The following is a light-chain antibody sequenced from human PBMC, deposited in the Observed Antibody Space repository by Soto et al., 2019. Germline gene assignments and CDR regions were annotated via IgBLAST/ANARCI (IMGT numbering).Light chain of an antibody. CDR2: GAS. CDR3: QQYKSWAMFT. CDR1: QSVSGS. V-gene: IGKV3-15*01. Sequence: EIVMTQSPATLSVSPGERATLSCRASQSVSGSLAWYQQKPGQAPRLLIYGASTRATDIPARFSGSESGTEFTLTISSLQSEDFAVYYCQQYKSWAMFTFGPGTKVEIK. J-gene: IGKJ3*01.